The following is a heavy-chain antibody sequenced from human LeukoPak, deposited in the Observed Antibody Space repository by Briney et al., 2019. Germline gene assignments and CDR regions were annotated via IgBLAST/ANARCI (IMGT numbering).Heavy chain of an antibody. CDR2: IDPSDSYT. J-gene: IGHJ4*02. D-gene: IGHD5-12*01. CDR3: ARGGDIVATLPEFDY. V-gene: IGHV5-10-1*01. CDR1: GYSFTSYW. Sequence: GESLRISCKGSGYSFTSYWISWVRQMPGKGLEWMGRIDPSDSYTNYSPSFQGHVTISADKSISTAYLQWSSLKASDTAMYYCARGGDIVATLPEFDYWGRGTLVTVSS.